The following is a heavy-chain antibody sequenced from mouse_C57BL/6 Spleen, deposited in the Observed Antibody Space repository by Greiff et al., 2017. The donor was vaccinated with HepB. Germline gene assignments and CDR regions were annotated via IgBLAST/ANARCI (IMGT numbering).Heavy chain of an antibody. CDR1: GYSFTGYY. Sequence: VQLQQSGPELVKPGASVKISCKASGYSFTGYYMNWVKQSPEKSLEWIGEINPSTGGTTYNQKFKAKATLTVDKSSSTAYMQLKSLTSEDSAVYYCAKGRYQEGGFAYWGQGTLVTVSA. V-gene: IGHV1-42*01. D-gene: IGHD3-3*01. J-gene: IGHJ3*01. CDR2: INPSTGGT. CDR3: AKGRYQEGGFAY.